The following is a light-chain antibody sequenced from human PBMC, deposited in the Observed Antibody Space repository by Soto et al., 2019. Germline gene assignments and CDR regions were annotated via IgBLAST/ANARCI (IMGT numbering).Light chain of an antibody. CDR2: RNN. J-gene: IGLJ3*02. Sequence: QSVLTQPPSTSGTPGQRVTTYCSGSSSNVGSNDVYWYQHVPGAAPNLLIYRNNRRPLGVPDRFSGSKSGSAVSLAISGLRSEDEADYYCASWDDTLSGPVFGGGTKLSVL. CDR3: ASWDDTLSGPV. V-gene: IGLV1-47*01. CDR1: SSNVGSND.